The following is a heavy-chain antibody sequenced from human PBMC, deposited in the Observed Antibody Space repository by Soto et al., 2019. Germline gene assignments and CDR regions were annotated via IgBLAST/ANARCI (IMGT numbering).Heavy chain of an antibody. CDR1: GYTFTNFG. CDR2: ISAYNGNT. V-gene: IGHV1-18*01. Sequence: QVQLVQSGAEVKKPGASVNVSCKASGYTFTNFGISWVRQAPGQGLEWMGGISAYNGNTKYAHNYQGRLTMTKDTTTSTAYMEPRSLRSDDTAVYYCARGRTPIDYRRQGTLVSVSS. D-gene: IGHD2-15*01. CDR3: ARGRTPIDY. J-gene: IGHJ4*02.